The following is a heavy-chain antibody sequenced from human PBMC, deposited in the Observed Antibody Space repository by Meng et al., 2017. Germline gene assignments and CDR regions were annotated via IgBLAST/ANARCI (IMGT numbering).Heavy chain of an antibody. Sequence: QVPLQPWGAGLLKPSETLSLTWAVYGGSFSGYYWSWIRQPPGKGLEWIGEINHSGSTNYNPSLKSRVTISVDTSKNQFSLKLSSVTAADTAVYYCARRGIAARPFYYWGQGTLVTVSS. J-gene: IGHJ4*02. CDR3: ARRGIAARPFYY. CDR2: INHSGST. D-gene: IGHD6-6*01. V-gene: IGHV4-34*01. CDR1: GGSFSGYY.